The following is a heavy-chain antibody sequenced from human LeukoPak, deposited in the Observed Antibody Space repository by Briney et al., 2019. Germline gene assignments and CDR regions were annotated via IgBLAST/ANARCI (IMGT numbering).Heavy chain of an antibody. V-gene: IGHV1-2*04. D-gene: IGHD6-19*01. Sequence: ASVKVSCKASGYTFTGYYMHWVRQAPGQGLEWMGWINPNSGGTNYAQKFQGWVTMTTDTSTSTAYMELRSLRSDDTAVYYCARDWESSGWYHYYYYYMDVWGKGTTVTVSS. J-gene: IGHJ6*03. CDR2: INPNSGGT. CDR1: GYTFTGYY. CDR3: ARDWESSGWYHYYYYYMDV.